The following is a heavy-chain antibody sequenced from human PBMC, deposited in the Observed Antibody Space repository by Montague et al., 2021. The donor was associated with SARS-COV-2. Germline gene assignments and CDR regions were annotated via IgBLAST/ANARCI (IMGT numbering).Heavy chain of an antibody. CDR1: GGSFTTYS. Sequence: SETLSLTCAAHGGSFTTYSWNWSRQPPGKGLEWIGEIHHGGSTNYNSSLKSRLTISADTSKYQFSLKLTSVAAADTAVYYCARLGDGVVPSPILGVGPYYSYYFMDVWGKGTTVTVSS. CDR2: IHHGGST. CDR3: ARLGDGVVPSPILGVGPYYSYYFMDV. D-gene: IGHD3-10*01. J-gene: IGHJ6*03. V-gene: IGHV4-34*01.